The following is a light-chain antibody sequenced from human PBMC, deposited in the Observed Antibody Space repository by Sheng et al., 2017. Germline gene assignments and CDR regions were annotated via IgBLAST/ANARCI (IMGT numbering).Light chain of an antibody. J-gene: IGKJ2*01. Sequence: DIQMTQSPSSLSASVGDRVTITCRASQGISNYLAWYQQKPGKVPNILVYAASILQSGVPSRFSGSGSGSDFTLTINSLQSEDFATYYCQQSYSIPYTFGQGTKLEIK. CDR1: QGISNY. V-gene: IGKV1-39*01. CDR3: QQSYSIPYT. CDR2: AAS.